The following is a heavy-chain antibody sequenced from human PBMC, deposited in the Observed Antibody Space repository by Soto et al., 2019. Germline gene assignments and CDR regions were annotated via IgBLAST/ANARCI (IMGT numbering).Heavy chain of an antibody. D-gene: IGHD1-20*01. CDR3: ARDEVAAAGPYNWNDEVSFVMDV. Sequence: GGSLRLSCTASGFPFSSYAMHWVRQAPGKGLEWVTLISSDGTNKYYADSVKGRFTISRDNSKNTVYLQMSGLRAEDTAVYYCARDEVAAAGPYNWNDEVSFVMDVWGQGTTVTVSS. V-gene: IGHV3-30-3*01. J-gene: IGHJ6*02. CDR2: ISSDGTNK. CDR1: GFPFSSYA.